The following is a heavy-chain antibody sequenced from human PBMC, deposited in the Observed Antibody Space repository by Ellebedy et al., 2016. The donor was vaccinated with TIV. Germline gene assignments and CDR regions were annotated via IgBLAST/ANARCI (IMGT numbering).Heavy chain of an antibody. Sequence: GGSLRLSCAASGFMLSTYDIHWVRQAPGKGLEWMAVISSDGIKSHYADSVKGRFTISRDNAKQSLSLQMDSLRAEDTAVYYCVTGRGEGGHPSFFDFWGQGTLVSVST. CDR2: ISSDGIKS. D-gene: IGHD3-10*01. CDR3: VTGRGEGGHPSFFDF. CDR1: GFMLSTYD. J-gene: IGHJ4*02. V-gene: IGHV3-33*03.